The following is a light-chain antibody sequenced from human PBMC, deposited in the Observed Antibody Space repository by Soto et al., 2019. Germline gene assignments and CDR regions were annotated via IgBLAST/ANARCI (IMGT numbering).Light chain of an antibody. V-gene: IGKV3-20*01. CDR3: QQYANSPLT. J-gene: IGKJ4*01. CDR2: DAS. Sequence: EIVLTQSPGSLSLTPGEGATLSCRASQSVSRSYLAWYQQKPGQAPRLLIYDASSRATGIPDRFSGSGSGTDFTLTISKLEPEDFAVYYCQQYANSPLTFGGGTKVEIK. CDR1: QSVSRSY.